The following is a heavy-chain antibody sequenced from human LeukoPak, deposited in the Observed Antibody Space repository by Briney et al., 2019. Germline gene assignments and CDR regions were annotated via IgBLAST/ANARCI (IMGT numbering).Heavy chain of an antibody. CDR1: GFTFDDYG. CDR2: INWNGAST. Sequence: PGGSLRLSCVASGFTFDDYGMGWVRQAPGKGLEWVSGINWNGASTGYADSVRGRFTISRDNAKNSLYLQMNSLRGEDTALYYCARARTGYSFGYALDFWGQGTLVTVSS. V-gene: IGHV3-20*04. J-gene: IGHJ4*02. CDR3: ARARTGYSFGYALDF. D-gene: IGHD5-18*01.